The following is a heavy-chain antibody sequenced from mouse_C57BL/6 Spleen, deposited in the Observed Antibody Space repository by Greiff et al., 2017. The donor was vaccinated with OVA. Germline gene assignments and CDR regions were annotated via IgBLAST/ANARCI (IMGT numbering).Heavy chain of an antibody. CDR3: AKTDLFDD. Sequence: QVQLQQPGAELVKPGASVKLSCKASGYTFTSYWMQWVKQRPGQGLEWIGEIDPSDSYTNYNQKFKGQATLTVDTSSSTAYLQLSSLTSDVSAVYYCAKTDLFDDWGQGTTLTVSS. V-gene: IGHV1-50*01. CDR2: IDPSDSYT. J-gene: IGHJ2*01. CDR1: GYTFTSYW.